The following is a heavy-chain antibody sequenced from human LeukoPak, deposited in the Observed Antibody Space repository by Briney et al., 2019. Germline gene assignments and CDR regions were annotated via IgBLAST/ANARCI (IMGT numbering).Heavy chain of an antibody. CDR3: ARVGYYHESSSYSGAFDI. D-gene: IGHD3-22*01. Sequence: PVGSLRLSCTASGFTFDDYGMSWVRQAPGKGLEWVSGINVEGGSTGYADSVKGRFTISRANAKNSLYLQMNSLRAEDTALYYCARVGYYHESSSYSGAFDIWGQGAM. J-gene: IGHJ3*02. V-gene: IGHV3-20*04. CDR2: INVEGGST. CDR1: GFTFDDYG.